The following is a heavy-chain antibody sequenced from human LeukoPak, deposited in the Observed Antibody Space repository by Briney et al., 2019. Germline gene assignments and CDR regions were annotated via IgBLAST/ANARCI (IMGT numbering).Heavy chain of an antibody. CDR3: ARAPKYSSGWYRDYYGMDV. V-gene: IGHV3-21*01. J-gene: IGHJ6*02. CDR2: ISSSYI. D-gene: IGHD6-19*01. Sequence: GGSLRLSCAASAFTFNSYAMNWVRQAPGKGLEWVSSISSSYIYYADSVKGRFTISRDNAKNSLYLQMNSLRAEDTAVYYCARAPKYSSGWYRDYYGMDVWGQGTTVTVSS. CDR1: AFTFNSYA.